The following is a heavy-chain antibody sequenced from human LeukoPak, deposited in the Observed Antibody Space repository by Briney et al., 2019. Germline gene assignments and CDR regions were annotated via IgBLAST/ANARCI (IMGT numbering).Heavy chain of an antibody. CDR3: ARDNRIVSRLDWYFDL. CDR1: GGSISSSSYY. J-gene: IGHJ2*01. V-gene: IGHV4-39*02. CDR2: IYYSGST. Sequence: SETLSLTCTVSGGSISSSSYYWGWIRQPPGKGLEWIGSIYYSGSTYYNPSLKSRVTISVDTSKNQFSLKLSSVTAADTAVYYCARDNRIVSRLDWYFDLWGRGTLVTVSS. D-gene: IGHD5/OR15-5a*01.